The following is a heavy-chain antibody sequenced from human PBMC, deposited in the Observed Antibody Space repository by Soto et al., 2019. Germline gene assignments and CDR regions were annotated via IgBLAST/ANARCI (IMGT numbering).Heavy chain of an antibody. CDR3: ASIAAAGNNGYYYGMDV. J-gene: IGHJ6*02. CDR2: INHSGST. D-gene: IGHD6-13*01. Sequence: SESLSGTGAVYVGSCSGYYWSWIRQPPGKGLEWIGEINHSGSTNYNPSLKSRVTISVDTSKNQFSLKLSSVTAADTAVYYCASIAAAGNNGYYYGMDVWGQGTTVTVSS. V-gene: IGHV4-34*01. CDR1: VGSCSGYY.